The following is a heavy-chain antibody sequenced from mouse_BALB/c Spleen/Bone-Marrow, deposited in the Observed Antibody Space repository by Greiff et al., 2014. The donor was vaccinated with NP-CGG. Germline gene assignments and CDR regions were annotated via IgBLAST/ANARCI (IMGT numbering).Heavy chain of an antibody. Sequence: VQLQQSGAELVKPGASVKLSCTASGFNIKDTYMHWVKQRPEQGLEWIGRIDPANGNTKYDPKFQGKATITADTSSNTAYLQLSSLTSEDTAVYYCASDYCGSSYGFAYWGQGTLVTVSA. CDR1: GFNIKDTY. D-gene: IGHD1-1*01. J-gene: IGHJ3*01. V-gene: IGHV14-3*02. CDR3: ASDYCGSSYGFAY. CDR2: IDPANGNT.